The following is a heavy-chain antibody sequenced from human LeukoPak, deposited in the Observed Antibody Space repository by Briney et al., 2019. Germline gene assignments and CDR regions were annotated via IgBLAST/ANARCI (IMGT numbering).Heavy chain of an antibody. J-gene: IGHJ4*02. CDR1: DFTFSNYW. CDR3: ARYYGSGKYDS. V-gene: IGHV3-7*04. Sequence: GGSLRLSCAASDFTFSNYWMTWVRQAPGKGLEWVANIKQDESEKYYVDSVKGRFTISRDNAKNSLYLQMNSLRAEDTAVYYCARYYGSGKYDSWGQGTLVTVSS. CDR2: IKQDESEK. D-gene: IGHD3-10*01.